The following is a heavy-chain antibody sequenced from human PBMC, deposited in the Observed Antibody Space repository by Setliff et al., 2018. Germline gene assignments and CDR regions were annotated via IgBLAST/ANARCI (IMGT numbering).Heavy chain of an antibody. CDR2: INNYSFKT. D-gene: IGHD2-2*01. CDR1: GYTFTNYG. V-gene: IGHV1-18*01. CDR3: SRLVRYCTRTSCQRLSGDDY. J-gene: IGHJ4*02. Sequence: ASVKVSCKTSGYTFTNYGITWVRQAPGQGLEWMGWINNYSFKTNYPQKFLGRVTVTTDTSTTTAYMELKSLRSDDTAIYYCSRLVRYCTRTSCQRLSGDDYWGQGALVTVSS.